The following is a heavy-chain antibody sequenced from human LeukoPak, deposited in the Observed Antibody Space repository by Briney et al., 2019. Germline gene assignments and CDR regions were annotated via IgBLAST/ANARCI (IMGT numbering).Heavy chain of an antibody. CDR1: GGTFSSYA. Sequence: ASVKVSCKASGGTFSSYAISWVRQAPGQGLEWMGWINTNTGNPTYAQGFTGRFVFSLDTSVSTAYLQISSLKAEDTAVYYCAREAAGRLWFGELFRDYYYYGMDVWGQGTTVTVSS. V-gene: IGHV7-4-1*02. CDR3: AREAAGRLWFGELFRDYYYYGMDV. CDR2: INTNTGNP. J-gene: IGHJ6*02. D-gene: IGHD3-10*01.